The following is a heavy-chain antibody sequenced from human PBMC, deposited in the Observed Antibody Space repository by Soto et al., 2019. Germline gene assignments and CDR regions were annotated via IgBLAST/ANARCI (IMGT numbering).Heavy chain of an antibody. CDR1: AYTFTSYD. CDR2: MNPNNGNT. CDR3: ARGPRNWGVDY. D-gene: IGHD7-27*01. Sequence: QVQLVQSGAAVKKPGASVKVSCKAAAYTFTSYDINWVRQATGQDFEWMGWMNPNNGNTAYALKFQGRVTMTMDTCKSTAFMELSSLTSEDTAVYYCARGPRNWGVDYWGQGTLVTVSS. V-gene: IGHV1-8*01. J-gene: IGHJ4*02.